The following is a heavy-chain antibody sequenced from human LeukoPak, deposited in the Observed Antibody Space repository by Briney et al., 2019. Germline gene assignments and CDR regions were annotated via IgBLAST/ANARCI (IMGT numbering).Heavy chain of an antibody. Sequence: PGGSLRLSCAASGFTFSSYAMSWVRQAPGKGLEWVSAISGSGGSTYYADSVKGRLTISRDNSKNTLYLQMNSLRAEDTAVYYCAKGPGGSYLNWFDPWGQGTLVTVSS. V-gene: IGHV3-23*01. CDR2: ISGSGGST. J-gene: IGHJ5*02. D-gene: IGHD1-26*01. CDR1: GFTFSSYA. CDR3: AKGPGGSYLNWFDP.